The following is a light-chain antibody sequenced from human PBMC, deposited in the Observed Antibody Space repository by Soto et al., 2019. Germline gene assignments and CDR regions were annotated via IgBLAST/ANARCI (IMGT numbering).Light chain of an antibody. CDR2: LNSDGSH. CDR1: SGHSSYA. V-gene: IGLV4-69*01. CDR3: QTWGTGPWV. Sequence: QSVLTQSPSASASLGASGKLTCTLSSGHSSYAIAWHQQQPEKGPRYLMKLNSDGSHNKGDGIPDRFSGSSSGAERYLTVSSLQSEDEADYYCQTWGTGPWVFGGGTKLTVL. J-gene: IGLJ3*02.